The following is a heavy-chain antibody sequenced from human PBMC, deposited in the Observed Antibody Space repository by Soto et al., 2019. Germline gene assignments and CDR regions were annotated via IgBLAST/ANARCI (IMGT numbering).Heavy chain of an antibody. Sequence: ASVKVSCKASGYTFTGYGIGWVRQAPGQGLEWMGWISGYNANTNYPQKLQGRITMTTDTSMSTAYMELRSLRSDDTAVYYCARGGYYYDSSGYYSDYWGQGTLVTVSS. D-gene: IGHD3-22*01. CDR1: GYTFTGYG. V-gene: IGHV1-18*01. CDR3: ARGGYYYDSSGYYSDY. J-gene: IGHJ4*02. CDR2: ISGYNANT.